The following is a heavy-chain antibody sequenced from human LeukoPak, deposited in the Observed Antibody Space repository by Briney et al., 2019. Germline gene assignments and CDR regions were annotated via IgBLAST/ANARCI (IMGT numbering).Heavy chain of an antibody. CDR3: ARLLDYGDYVGYFDY. V-gene: IGHV3-53*01. CDR1: GFTVSSNY. Sequence: PGGSLRLPCAASGFTVSSNYMSWVRQAPGKGLEWVSVIYSGGSTYYADSVKGRFTISRDNSKNTLYLQMNSLRAEDTAVYYCARLLDYGDYVGYFDYWGQGTLVTVSS. CDR2: IYSGGST. D-gene: IGHD4-17*01. J-gene: IGHJ4*02.